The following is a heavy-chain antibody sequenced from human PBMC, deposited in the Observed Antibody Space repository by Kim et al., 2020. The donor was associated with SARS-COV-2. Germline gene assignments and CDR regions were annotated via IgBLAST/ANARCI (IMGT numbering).Heavy chain of an antibody. CDR3: AKDFHTVSGYYFDY. J-gene: IGHJ4*02. V-gene: IGHV3-43D*03. Sequence: ADSVKGRFTISRDNSKNSLYLQMNSLRAEDTALYYCAKDFHTVSGYYFDYWGQGTLVTVSS. D-gene: IGHD4-4*01.